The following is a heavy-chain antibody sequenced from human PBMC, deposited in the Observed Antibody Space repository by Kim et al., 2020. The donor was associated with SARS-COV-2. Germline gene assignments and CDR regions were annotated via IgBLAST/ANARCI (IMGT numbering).Heavy chain of an antibody. V-gene: IGHV3-23*01. CDR2: ISGSGAST. CDR1: GFTFSSYA. CDR3: AKFHSNNWPTGSDP. Sequence: GGSLRLSCAASGFTFSSYAMSWFRQAPGKGLEWVSVISGSGASTYYADSVKSRFTISRDNSKNTLYLQMNSLRAEDTAVYYCAKFHSNNWPTGSDPWGQGTLVTVSS. D-gene: IGHD6-13*01. J-gene: IGHJ5*02.